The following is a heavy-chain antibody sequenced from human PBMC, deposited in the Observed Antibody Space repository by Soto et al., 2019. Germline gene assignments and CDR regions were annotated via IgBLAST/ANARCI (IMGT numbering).Heavy chain of an antibody. CDR1: GFTFSSYA. J-gene: IGHJ4*02. CDR2: ISGSGGST. CDR3: AKAPITIFGVVTRLNDY. V-gene: IGHV3-23*01. Sequence: GGSLRLSCAASGFTFSSYAMSWVRQAPGKGLEWVSAISGSGGSTYYADSVKGRFTISRDNSKNTLYLQMNSLRAEDTAVYYCAKAPITIFGVVTRLNDYWGQGTLVTVSS. D-gene: IGHD3-3*01.